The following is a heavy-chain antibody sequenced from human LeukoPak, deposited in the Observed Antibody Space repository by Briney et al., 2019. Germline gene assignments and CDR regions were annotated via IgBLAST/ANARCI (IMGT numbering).Heavy chain of an antibody. J-gene: IGHJ6*03. CDR3: ARSDNWNYESYYYYYYMDV. D-gene: IGHD1-7*01. CDR1: GGSFSGYY. Sequence: SETLSLTCAVYGGSFSGYYWSWIRQPPGKGLEWIGEINHSGSTNYNPSLKSRVTISVDTSKNQFSLKLSSVTAADTAVYYCARSDNWNYESYYYYYYMDVWGKGTTVTVSS. CDR2: INHSGST. V-gene: IGHV4-34*01.